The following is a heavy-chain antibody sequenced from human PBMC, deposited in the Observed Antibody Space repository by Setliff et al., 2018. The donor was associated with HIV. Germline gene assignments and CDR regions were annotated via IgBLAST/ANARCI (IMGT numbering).Heavy chain of an antibody. CDR3: AKGGAMTGRDYYYMDV. V-gene: IGHV3-9*01. CDR1: GFTFTDYVTTWVRYA. J-gene: IGHJ6*03. CDR2: ISSNSDIR. Sequence: PGGSLRLSCAASGFTFTDYVTTWVRYAMTWVRQAPGKGLEWVSSISSNSDIRDYLDSVKGRFIISRDNAINPLYLQMNSLTIDDTALYYCAKGGAMTGRDYYYMDVWGKGTTVTVSS. D-gene: IGHD3-9*01.